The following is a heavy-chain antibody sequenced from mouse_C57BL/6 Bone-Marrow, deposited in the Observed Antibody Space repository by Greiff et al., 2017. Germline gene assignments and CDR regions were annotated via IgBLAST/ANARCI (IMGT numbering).Heavy chain of an antibody. V-gene: IGHV3-5*01. CDR2: IYYSGTI. CDR3: ARDRGGYYEVDY. Sequence: VKLMESGPGLVKPSQTVFLTCTVTGISITTGNYRWSWIRQFPGNKLEWIGYIYYSGTITYNPSLTSRTTITRDTPKNQFFLEMNSLTAEDTATYYCARDRGGYYEVDYWGQGTTLTVSS. D-gene: IGHD2-4*01. CDR1: GISITTGNYR. J-gene: IGHJ2*01.